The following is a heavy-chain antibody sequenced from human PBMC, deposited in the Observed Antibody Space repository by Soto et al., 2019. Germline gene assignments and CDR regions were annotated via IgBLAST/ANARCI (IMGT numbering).Heavy chain of an antibody. CDR1: GFTFSNYA. J-gene: IGHJ6*02. V-gene: IGHV3-30-3*01. CDR3: ARVVPAAPRNSYCYGMDV. Sequence: QVQLVESGGGVVQPGRSLRLSCAASGFTFSNYAMHWVRQAPGKGLEWVAVISHDGNNKYYADSVKGRGTISRDNSKNTLYLRMNSLRDEDTAVYYCARVVPAAPRNSYCYGMDVWGQGTTVTVSS. CDR2: ISHDGNNK. D-gene: IGHD2-2*01.